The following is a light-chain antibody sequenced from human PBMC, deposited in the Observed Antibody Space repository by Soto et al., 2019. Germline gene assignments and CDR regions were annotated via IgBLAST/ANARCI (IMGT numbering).Light chain of an antibody. V-gene: IGKV3-15*01. J-gene: IGKJ4*01. CDR3: QQYNNWPPVT. Sequence: EVVLTQSPGTLSLSPGERATLSCGAIQSVTNNYLAWYQQRPGLAPRLLIYGASTRATDIPATFSGSGSGTEFTLTISSLQSEDFAVYYCQQYNNWPPVTFGGGTKVDIK. CDR1: QSVTNN. CDR2: GAS.